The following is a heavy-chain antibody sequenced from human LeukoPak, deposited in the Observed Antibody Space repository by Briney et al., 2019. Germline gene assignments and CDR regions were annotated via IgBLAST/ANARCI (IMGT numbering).Heavy chain of an antibody. Sequence: SQTLSLTCTVSGGSISSGDYYWSWIRQPPGKGLEWIGYIYYSGSTYYNPSLKSRVTISVDTSKNQFSLKLSSVTAADTAVYYCARAPRNCGGGSCYFPGDYWGQGTLVTVSS. J-gene: IGHJ4*02. CDR3: ARAPRNCGGGSCYFPGDY. D-gene: IGHD2-15*01. V-gene: IGHV4-30-4*01. CDR2: IYYSGST. CDR1: GGSISSGDYY.